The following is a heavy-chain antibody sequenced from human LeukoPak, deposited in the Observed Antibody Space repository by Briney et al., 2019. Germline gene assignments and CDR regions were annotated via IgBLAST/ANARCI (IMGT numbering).Heavy chain of an antibody. Sequence: GESLKISCKGSGYSFTSYWSGWVRQMPGKGLEWMGIIYPGDSDTRYIPSFQGQVTISADKSTFSVVYLQWRSLKASDTAMYYCARHQVLDGKPIYYQYGMDVWGQGSTVTVSS. D-gene: IGHD3-10*01. V-gene: IGHV5-51*01. CDR1: GYSFTSYW. CDR2: IYPGDSDT. J-gene: IGHJ6*02. CDR3: ARHQVLDGKPIYYQYGMDV.